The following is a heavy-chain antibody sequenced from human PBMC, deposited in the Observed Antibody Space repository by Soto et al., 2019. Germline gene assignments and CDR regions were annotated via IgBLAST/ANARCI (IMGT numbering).Heavy chain of an antibody. J-gene: IGHJ4*02. D-gene: IGHD1-26*01. CDR1: GGSVSSGSYY. Sequence: SETLSLTCTVSGGSVSSGSYYWSWIRQPPGKGLEWIGYIYYSGSTNYNPSLKSRVTMSVDTSKNQLSLKLSSVTAADTAVYYCAREIVGGFFDYWGQGTLVTVSS. V-gene: IGHV4-61*01. CDR3: AREIVGGFFDY. CDR2: IYYSGST.